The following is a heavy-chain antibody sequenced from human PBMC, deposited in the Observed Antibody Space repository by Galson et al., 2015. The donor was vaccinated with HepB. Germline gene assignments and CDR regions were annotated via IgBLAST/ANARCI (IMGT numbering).Heavy chain of an antibody. Sequence: SVKVSCKASGYTFTSYGISWVRQAPGQGLEWMGWISAYNGNTNYAQKLQGRVTMTTDTSTSTAYMELRSLRSDDTAVYYCARDGQDIVVVPAAGGFDPWGQGTLVTVSS. CDR1: GYTFTSYG. V-gene: IGHV1-18*04. CDR3: ARDGQDIVVVPAAGGFDP. CDR2: ISAYNGNT. D-gene: IGHD2-2*01. J-gene: IGHJ5*02.